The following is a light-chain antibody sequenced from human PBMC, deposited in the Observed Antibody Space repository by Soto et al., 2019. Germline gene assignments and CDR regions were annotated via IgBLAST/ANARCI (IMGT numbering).Light chain of an antibody. Sequence: QSVLTQPPSVSGAPGQRVTISCTGSSSNIGAGYDVHWYQQLPGTAPKLLIYGNSNRPSGVPDRFSGSKSGTSASLAITGLQAEDEADYYCQSYDSSLNPWVFGGGTKVTVL. CDR1: SSNIGAGYD. V-gene: IGLV1-40*01. J-gene: IGLJ3*02. CDR3: QSYDSSLNPWV. CDR2: GNS.